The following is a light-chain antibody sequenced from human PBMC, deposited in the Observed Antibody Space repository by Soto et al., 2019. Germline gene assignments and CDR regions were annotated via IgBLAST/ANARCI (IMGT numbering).Light chain of an antibody. CDR1: SSDVGGYNY. Sequence: QSVLTQPASVSGSPGQSITISCTGTSSDVGGYNYVSWYQQHPGKAPKLMIYDVSHRPSGVSNRFSGSKSGNTASLTISGLQAEDEADYYCSSYTSSNTYVFGTGTQLTVL. CDR3: SSYTSSNTYV. CDR2: DVS. J-gene: IGLJ1*01. V-gene: IGLV2-14*01.